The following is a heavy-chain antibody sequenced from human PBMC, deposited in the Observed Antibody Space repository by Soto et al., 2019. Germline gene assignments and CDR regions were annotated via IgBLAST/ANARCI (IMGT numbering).Heavy chain of an antibody. D-gene: IGHD3-22*01. CDR3: ARSTYYYDSSGYYRTFDP. J-gene: IGHJ5*02. CDR2: IYYSGST. Sequence: SETLSLTCTVSGGSISSYYWSWIRQPPGKGLEWIGYIYYSGSTNYNPSPKSRVTISVDTSKNQFSLKLSSVTAADTAVYYCARSTYYYDSSGYYRTFDPWGQGTLVTVSS. V-gene: IGHV4-59*01. CDR1: GGSISSYY.